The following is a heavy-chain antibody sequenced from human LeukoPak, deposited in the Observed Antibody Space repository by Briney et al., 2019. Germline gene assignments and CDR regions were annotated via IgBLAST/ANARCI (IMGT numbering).Heavy chain of an antibody. Sequence: GGSLRLSCAASGFTFSSYAMSWVRQAPGKGLEWVSAISGSGGSTYYADSVKGRFTISRDNSKNTLYLQMNSLRAEDTAVYYCAKDSAYYYDSSGIDYWGQGTLVTVSS. CDR2: ISGSGGST. D-gene: IGHD3-22*01. CDR1: GFTFSSYA. J-gene: IGHJ4*02. CDR3: AKDSAYYYDSSGIDY. V-gene: IGHV3-23*01.